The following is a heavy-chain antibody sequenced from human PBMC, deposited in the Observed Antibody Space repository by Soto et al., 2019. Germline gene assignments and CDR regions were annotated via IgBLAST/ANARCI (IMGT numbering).Heavy chain of an antibody. CDR3: ASQGSESYSFDH. V-gene: IGHV4-31*03. CDR1: GGPISSGDYY. D-gene: IGHD3-10*01. CDR2: IYHNGNT. Sequence: QVQLQESGPGLVKPSETLSLTCNVSGGPISSGDYYWSWIRQHPGKGLEWIGYIYHNGNTHYNPSLKSRVTISLDKSKNQFSLNLSSVTAADTAVYYCASQGSESYSFDHWGQGALVTVSS. J-gene: IGHJ4*02.